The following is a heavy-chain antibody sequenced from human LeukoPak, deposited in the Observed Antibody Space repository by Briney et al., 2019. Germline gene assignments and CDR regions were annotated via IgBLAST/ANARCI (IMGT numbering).Heavy chain of an antibody. CDR2: ISAYNGNT. CDR3: ARDDKNGRWSWFAP. CDR1: GHTFTNYG. J-gene: IGHJ5*02. D-gene: IGHD2-15*01. Sequence: GASVKVSCKASGHTFTNYGISWVRQAPGQGPEWMGWISAYNGNTNYAQSVQGRVIMTTDTSTSTAYLEVRSLTFDDTAVYYWARDDKNGRWSWFAPWGQGTPVTVSS. V-gene: IGHV1-18*01.